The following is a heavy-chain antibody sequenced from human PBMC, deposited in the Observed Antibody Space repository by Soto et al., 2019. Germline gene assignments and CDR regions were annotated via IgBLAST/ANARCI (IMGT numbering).Heavy chain of an antibody. CDR1: GDSISSSSYY. Sequence: PSETLSLTCTVSGDSISSSSYYWGWIRQPPGKGLEWIGSIYYSGSTYYNPSLKSRVTISVDTSKNQFSLKMSSVTAADTAVYYCARQARITIFGVVDYYMDVWGKGTTVTVSS. V-gene: IGHV4-39*01. CDR2: IYYSGST. J-gene: IGHJ6*03. D-gene: IGHD3-3*01. CDR3: ARQARITIFGVVDYYMDV.